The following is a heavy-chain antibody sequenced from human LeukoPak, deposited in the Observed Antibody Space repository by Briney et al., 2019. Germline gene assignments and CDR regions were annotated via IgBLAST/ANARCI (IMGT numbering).Heavy chain of an antibody. CDR2: IYPGDSGT. CDR3: ARHLDYYDSSGSRLYGMDV. D-gene: IGHD3-22*01. CDR1: GYSFTSYW. Sequence: GESLKISCEGSGYSFTSYWIGWVRQMPGKGLEWMGIIYPGDSGTRYSPSFQGQVTISADKSISTAYLQWSSLKASDTAMYYCARHLDYYDSSGSRLYGMDVWGQGTTVTVSS. J-gene: IGHJ6*02. V-gene: IGHV5-51*01.